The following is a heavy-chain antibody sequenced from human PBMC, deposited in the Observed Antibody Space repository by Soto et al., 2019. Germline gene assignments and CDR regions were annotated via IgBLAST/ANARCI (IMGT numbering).Heavy chain of an antibody. V-gene: IGHV3-33*01. D-gene: IGHD1-20*01. J-gene: IGHJ6*01. Sequence: QEQLVESGGGVVQPGRSLRLSCAASGFTLSSFGIHWVRQAPGKGLEWVAVIRHDGSHTNYVDSVKGRFTISRDNSRNTVFLKMDSLRAEDTAVYRCARDFITGATYSGPSYYHMDVWGRGTTVTVSS. CDR1: GFTLSSFG. CDR3: ARDFITGATYSGPSYYHMDV. CDR2: IRHDGSHT.